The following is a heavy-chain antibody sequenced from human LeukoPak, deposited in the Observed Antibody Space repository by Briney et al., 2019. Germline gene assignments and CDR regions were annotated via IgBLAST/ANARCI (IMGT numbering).Heavy chain of an antibody. CDR1: GYTFTGYA. J-gene: IGHJ4*02. CDR3: AREPPHYDILTGFDY. Sequence: EASVKVSCKASGYTFTGYAMNWVRQAPGQGLEWMGWINTNTGNPTYAQGFTGRFVFSLDTSVSTAYLQISSLKAEDTAVYYCAREPPHYDILTGFDYWGQGTLVTVSS. V-gene: IGHV7-4-1*02. D-gene: IGHD3-9*01. CDR2: INTNTGNP.